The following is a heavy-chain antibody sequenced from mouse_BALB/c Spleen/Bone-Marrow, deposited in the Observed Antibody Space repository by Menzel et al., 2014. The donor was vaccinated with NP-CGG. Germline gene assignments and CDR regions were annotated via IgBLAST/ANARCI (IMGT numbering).Heavy chain of an antibody. CDR3: ARGHGYYVGYYFDN. J-gene: IGHJ2*01. CDR1: GFNIKDTY. D-gene: IGHD2-3*01. V-gene: IGHV14-3*02. Sequence: ESVKPGASVKLSCTASGFNIKDTYMHWVKQRPEQGLEWIGRIDPANGKTKYDPKFQGKATITADTSSNTAYLQLSSLTSEDTAVYYCARGHGYYVGYYFDNWGQGTTLTVSS. CDR2: IDPANGKT.